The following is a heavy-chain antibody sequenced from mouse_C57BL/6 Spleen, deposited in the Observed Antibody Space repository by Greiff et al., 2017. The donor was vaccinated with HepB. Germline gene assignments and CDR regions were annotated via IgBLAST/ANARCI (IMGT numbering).Heavy chain of an antibody. CDR2: ISDGGSYT. CDR1: GFTFSSYA. V-gene: IGHV5-4*03. CDR3: ARVTFITTVDY. Sequence: EVKLMESGGGLVKPGGSLKLSCAASGFTFSSYAMSWVRQTPEKRLEWVATISDGGSYTYYPDNVKGRFTISRDNAKNNLYLQMSHLKSEDTAMYYCARVTFITTVDYWGQGTTLTVSS. J-gene: IGHJ2*01. D-gene: IGHD1-1*01.